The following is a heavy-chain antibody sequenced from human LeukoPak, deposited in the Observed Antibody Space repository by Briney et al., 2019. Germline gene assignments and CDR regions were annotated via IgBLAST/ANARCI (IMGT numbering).Heavy chain of an antibody. CDR1: GFTFSSYS. J-gene: IGHJ4*02. V-gene: IGHV3-21*01. Sequence: GGSLRLSCAASGFTFSSYSMNWVRQAPGKGLEWVSSISSSSSYIYYADSVKGRFTISRDNAKNSLYLQMNSLRAEDTAVYYCAHVRYYYDSSGLTMYYFDYWGQGTLVTVSS. D-gene: IGHD3-22*01. CDR3: AHVRYYYDSSGLTMYYFDY. CDR2: ISSSSSYI.